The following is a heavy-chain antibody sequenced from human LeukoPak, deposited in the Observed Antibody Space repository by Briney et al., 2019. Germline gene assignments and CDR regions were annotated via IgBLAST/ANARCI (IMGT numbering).Heavy chain of an antibody. J-gene: IGHJ4*02. CDR2: IYYSGST. D-gene: IGHD4-11*01. CDR1: GGSISSSSYY. V-gene: IGHV4-39*01. Sequence: PSETLSLTCTVSGGSISSSSYYWGWIRQPPGKGLEWIGSIYYSGSTYYNPSLKSRVTISVDTSKNQFSLKLSSVTAADTAVYYCARRAHDYSNRRLWYFGYWGQGTLVTVSS. CDR3: ARRAHDYSNRRLWYFGY.